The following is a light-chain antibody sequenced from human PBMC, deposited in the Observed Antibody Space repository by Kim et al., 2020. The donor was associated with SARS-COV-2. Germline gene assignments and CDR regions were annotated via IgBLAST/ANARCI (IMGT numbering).Light chain of an antibody. Sequence: PGQTARITCSGDALPKQYASWYQQKPGQAPVLVIYKDSERPSGIPERFSGSSSGTTVTLTISGVQAEDEADYYCQSADSSGTYVVFGGGTQLTVL. CDR1: ALPKQY. J-gene: IGLJ2*01. CDR2: KDS. V-gene: IGLV3-25*03. CDR3: QSADSSGTYVV.